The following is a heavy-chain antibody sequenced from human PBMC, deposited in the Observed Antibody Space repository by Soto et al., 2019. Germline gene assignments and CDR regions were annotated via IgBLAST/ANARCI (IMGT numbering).Heavy chain of an antibody. CDR2: ISSDGNTE. V-gene: IGHV3-30-3*01. J-gene: IGHJ4*02. Sequence: GGSLRLSCAASGFTFKSYAIHWVRQAPGKGLEWVAVISSDGNTEYYAHAVKGRFTISRDNYMTTVPLQMNSLSIDDTAVYFCARARRVGATYFDYWGRGTLVTVSS. CDR3: ARARRVGATYFDY. D-gene: IGHD1-26*01. CDR1: GFTFKSYA.